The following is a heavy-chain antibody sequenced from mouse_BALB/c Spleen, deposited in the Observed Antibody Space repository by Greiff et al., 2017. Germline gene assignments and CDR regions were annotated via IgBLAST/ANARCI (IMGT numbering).Heavy chain of an antibody. Sequence: VKLQESGAELARPGASVKLSCKASGYTFTSYWMQWVKQRPGQGLEWIGAIYPGDGDTRYTQKFKGKATLTADKSSSTAYMQLSSLASEDSAVYYCARCYYRYYYYAMDYWGQGTSVTVSS. CDR2: IYPGDGDT. D-gene: IGHD2-14*01. V-gene: IGHV1-87*01. J-gene: IGHJ4*01. CDR1: GYTFTSYW. CDR3: ARCYYRYYYYAMDY.